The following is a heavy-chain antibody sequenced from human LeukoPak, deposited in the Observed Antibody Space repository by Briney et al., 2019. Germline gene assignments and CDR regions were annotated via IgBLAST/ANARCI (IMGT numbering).Heavy chain of an antibody. V-gene: IGHV1-69*13. D-gene: IGHD2-15*01. Sequence: SVTVSCKASGGTFSSYAFSWVRQAPGQGLGWMGGIIPIFGTGNYAQKFQRRVTSTADESTRTAYMELRSLRSQDTAVYYCARVVDICSGGSCYSALFDRWGEGTLLTVSS. CDR1: GGTFSSYA. CDR3: ARVVDICSGGSCYSALFDR. J-gene: IGHJ4*02. CDR2: IIPIFGTG.